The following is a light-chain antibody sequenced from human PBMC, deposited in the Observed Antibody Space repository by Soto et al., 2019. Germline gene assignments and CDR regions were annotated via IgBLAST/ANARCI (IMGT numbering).Light chain of an antibody. J-gene: IGKJ1*01. CDR2: KAS. Sequence: DSQMTQSXFTXSASVGDRVTITCRASQSISSWLAWYQQKPGKAPKLLIYKASSLESGVPSRFSGSGSGTEFTLTISSLQPDDFATYYCQQYNSYSTFGQGTKVDIK. CDR1: QSISSW. V-gene: IGKV1-5*03. CDR3: QQYNSYST.